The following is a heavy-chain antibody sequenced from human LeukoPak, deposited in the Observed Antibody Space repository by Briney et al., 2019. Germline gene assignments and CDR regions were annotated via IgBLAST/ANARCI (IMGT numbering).Heavy chain of an antibody. CDR3: ARMLGSWYYFDY. CDR2: IYHSGSA. D-gene: IGHD1-26*01. J-gene: IGHJ4*02. CDR1: GYSISSGNY. V-gene: IGHV4-38-2*02. Sequence: SETLSLTCTVSGYSISSGNYWDWIRQPPGKGLEWIGSIYHSGSAYYNPSLKSRVTISVDTSKDQFSLKLSSVTAADTAVYYCARMLGSWYYFDYWGQGTLVTVSS.